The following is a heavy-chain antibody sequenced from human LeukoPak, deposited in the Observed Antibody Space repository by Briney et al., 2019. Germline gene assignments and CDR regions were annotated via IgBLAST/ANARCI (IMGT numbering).Heavy chain of an antibody. Sequence: SETLSLTCTVSGGSISGYYWSWIRQPPGKGLEWVGYIYYSGHTNYNPSLKSRVTISVHTSKNQFSLKLSSVTAADTAVYYCASRKGLRFAFDIWGQGTMVTVSS. D-gene: IGHD4-17*01. CDR3: ASRKGLRFAFDI. V-gene: IGHV4-59*01. J-gene: IGHJ3*02. CDR2: IYYSGHT. CDR1: GGSISGYY.